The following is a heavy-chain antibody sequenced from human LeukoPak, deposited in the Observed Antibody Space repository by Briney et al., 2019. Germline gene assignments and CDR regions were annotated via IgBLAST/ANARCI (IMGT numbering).Heavy chain of an antibody. CDR1: GLTFSDYA. Sequence: PGGSLRLSCAASGLTFSDYAMNWVRQAPGKGLEWVSSISSGGSYISYADSVKSRFTVSRDNAKDSLFLQMRSLRDEDTAVYYCARGPALYCTSSSCLDGVDWGQGTLVSVSS. CDR3: ARGPALYCTSSSCLDGVD. V-gene: IGHV3-21*01. D-gene: IGHD2-2*01. CDR2: ISSGGSYI. J-gene: IGHJ4*02.